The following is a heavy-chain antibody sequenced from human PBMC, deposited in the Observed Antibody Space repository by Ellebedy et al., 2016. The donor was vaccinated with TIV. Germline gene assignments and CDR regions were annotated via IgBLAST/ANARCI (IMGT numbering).Heavy chain of an antibody. D-gene: IGHD3-22*01. Sequence: PGGSLRLSCAASGFTFSSFAMTWVRQAPGKGLEWVSTISHTGSRTYYADSVKGRFTISRDNSKNTLYLQMDSLRAEETAVYYCAKGRGGGSDSSAPRYYFDYWGLGTLVTVSS. CDR1: GFTFSSFA. CDR3: AKGRGGGSDSSAPRYYFDY. J-gene: IGHJ4*02. V-gene: IGHV3-23*01. CDR2: ISHTGSRT.